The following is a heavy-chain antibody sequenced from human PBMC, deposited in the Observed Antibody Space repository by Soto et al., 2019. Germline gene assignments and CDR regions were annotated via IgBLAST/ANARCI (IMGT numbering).Heavy chain of an antibody. V-gene: IGHV3-33*01. CDR2: IWYHGIDK. CDR1: GFTFSRQA. J-gene: IGHJ4*02. CDR3: ATGFLGLCTGGNCPLDY. Sequence: QVQLVESGGGVVQPERSLRLSCAASGFTFSRQAMHWVRQALGRGLEWVAVIWYHGIDKYYADSVKGRFTISRDNSKNTVYLQMNSLRGEDTAVYYCATGFLGLCTGGNCPLDYWGQGTLVTVSS. D-gene: IGHD2-15*01.